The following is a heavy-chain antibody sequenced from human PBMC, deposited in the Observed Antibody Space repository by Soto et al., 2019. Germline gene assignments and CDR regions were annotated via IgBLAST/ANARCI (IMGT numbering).Heavy chain of an antibody. V-gene: IGHV3-23*01. CDR2: ISGSDGKT. D-gene: IGHD3-3*01. CDR3: ARWSYLDY. Sequence: PGWSLRLSCASSVFSFVSYALSWVRQAPGKGLEWVSTISGSDGKTFYADSVKGRFSISRDTSQSTLYLQMNSLRADDTAIYYCARWSYLDYWGQGTRVTVSS. J-gene: IGHJ4*02. CDR1: VFSFVSYA.